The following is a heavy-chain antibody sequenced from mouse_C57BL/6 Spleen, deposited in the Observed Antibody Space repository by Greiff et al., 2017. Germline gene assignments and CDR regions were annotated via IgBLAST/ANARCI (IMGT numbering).Heavy chain of an antibody. CDR2: IRNKANGYTT. V-gene: IGHV7-3*01. J-gene: IGHJ2*01. D-gene: IGHD2-3*01. CDR1: GFTFTDYY. CDR3: ARSSDGSFDY. Sequence: DVMLVESGGGLVQPGGSLSLSCAASGFTFTDYYMSWVRQPPGKALEWLGFIRNKANGYTTEYSASVKGRFTISRDNSQSILYLQMNALRAEDSATYYCARSSDGSFDYWGQGTTLTVSS.